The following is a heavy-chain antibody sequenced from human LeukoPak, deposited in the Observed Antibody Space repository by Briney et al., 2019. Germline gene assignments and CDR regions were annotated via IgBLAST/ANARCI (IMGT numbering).Heavy chain of an antibody. V-gene: IGHV3-23*01. CDR3: AKNSLDLSFEVVIHRYYFDY. D-gene: IGHD3-3*01. J-gene: IGHJ4*02. CDR2: ISGSGGST. CDR1: GFTFSSYA. Sequence: PGGSLRLSCAASGFTFSSYAMSWVRQAPGKGLEWVSAISGSGGSTYYADSVKGRFTISRDNSKNTLYLQMNSLRAEDTAVYYCAKNSLDLSFEVVIHRYYFDYWGQGTLVTVSS.